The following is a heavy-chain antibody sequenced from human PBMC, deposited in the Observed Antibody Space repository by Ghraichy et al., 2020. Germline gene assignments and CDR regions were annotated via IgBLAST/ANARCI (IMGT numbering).Heavy chain of an antibody. J-gene: IGHJ4*02. CDR2: IYTSGST. CDR1: GGSISSGSYY. V-gene: IGHV4-61*02. CDR3: ARVESSSWYPFDY. D-gene: IGHD6-13*01. Sequence: SETLSLTCTVSGGSISSGSYYWSWLRQPAGKGLEWIGRIYTSGSTNYNPSLKSRVTISVDTSKNQFSLKLSTVTAAYTAVYYCARVESSSWYPFDYLGQGTLVTVSS.